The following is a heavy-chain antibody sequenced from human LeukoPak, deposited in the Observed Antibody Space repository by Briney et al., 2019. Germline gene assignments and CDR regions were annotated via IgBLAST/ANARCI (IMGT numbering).Heavy chain of an antibody. J-gene: IGHJ4*02. V-gene: IGHV4-61*05. CDR1: GVSISSSSYY. CDR3: AILIAVAGDFDY. Sequence: KSSETLSLTCTVSGVSISSSSYYWGWIRQPPGKGLEWIGYIHYSGSTNYNPSLKSRVTISADTSKNQFSLKLNSVTAADTAVYYCAILIAVAGDFDYWGQGTLVTVSS. D-gene: IGHD6-19*01. CDR2: IHYSGST.